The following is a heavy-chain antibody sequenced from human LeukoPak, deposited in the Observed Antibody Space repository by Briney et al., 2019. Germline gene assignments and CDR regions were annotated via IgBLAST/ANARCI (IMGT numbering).Heavy chain of an antibody. CDR1: GYSFTSYW. J-gene: IGHJ4*02. D-gene: IGHD3-10*01. CDR2: VYPGDSDSDT. CDR3: ARRDYYGSGSYWGAFDY. V-gene: IGHV5-51*01. Sequence: GESLKISFKGSGYSFTSYWIGWVRQMPGKGLEWMGVVYPGDSDSDTKYSPSLQGQVTISADKSISTAYLQWSSLKASDTAIYYCARRDYYGSGSYWGAFDYWGQGTLVTVSS.